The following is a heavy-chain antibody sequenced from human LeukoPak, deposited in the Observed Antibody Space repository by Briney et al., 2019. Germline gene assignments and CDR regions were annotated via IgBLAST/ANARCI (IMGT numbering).Heavy chain of an antibody. Sequence: PSETLSLTCTVSGGSISSGGYFWSWIRQPPGKGLEWIGEINHSGSTNYNPSLKSRVTISVDTSKNQFSLKLSSVTAADTAVYYCARVRLSRATSGDFQHWGQGTLVTVSS. CDR3: ARVRLSRATSGDFQH. D-gene: IGHD3-16*01. CDR1: GGSISSGGYF. CDR2: INHSGST. J-gene: IGHJ1*01. V-gene: IGHV4-39*07.